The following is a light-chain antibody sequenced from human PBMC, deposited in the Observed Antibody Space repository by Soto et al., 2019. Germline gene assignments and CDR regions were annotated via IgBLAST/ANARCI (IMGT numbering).Light chain of an antibody. Sequence: ETVITQSPATLSVSPGERATLSCRASQSVNSNLAWYQQKLGQAPRVLIYDASNRATGIPARFSGSGSGTDFTLTISSLEPEDFAVYYCQQRSNWPITFGQGTRLEI. J-gene: IGKJ5*01. CDR3: QQRSNWPIT. CDR2: DAS. CDR1: QSVNSN. V-gene: IGKV3-11*01.